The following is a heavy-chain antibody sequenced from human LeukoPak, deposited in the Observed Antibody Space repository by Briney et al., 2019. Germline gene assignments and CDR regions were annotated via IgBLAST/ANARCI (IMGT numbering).Heavy chain of an antibody. V-gene: IGHV4-61*02. Sequence: PSETLSLTCTVSGGSISSGSYYWSWIRQPAGKGLEWIGRIYTSGSTNYNPSLKSRVTISVDTSKNQFSLKLSSVTAADTAVYYCTRVPSGWYNWFDPWGQGTLVTVSS. J-gene: IGHJ5*02. CDR1: GGSISSGSYY. CDR3: TRVPSGWYNWFDP. CDR2: IYTSGST. D-gene: IGHD6-13*01.